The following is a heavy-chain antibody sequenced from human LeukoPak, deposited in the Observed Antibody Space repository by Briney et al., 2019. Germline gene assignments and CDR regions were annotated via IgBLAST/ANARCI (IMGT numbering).Heavy chain of an antibody. Sequence: GGSLRLSCAASGFTFSSYAMHWVRQAPGKGLEWVAVISYDGSNKYYADSVKGRFTISRDNSKNTLYLQMNSLRAEDTAVYYCARDTYYYDSSGYSPNRWGQGTLDTVSS. J-gene: IGHJ4*02. CDR1: GFTFSSYA. CDR2: ISYDGSNK. CDR3: ARDTYYYDSSGYSPNR. V-gene: IGHV3-30*01. D-gene: IGHD3-22*01.